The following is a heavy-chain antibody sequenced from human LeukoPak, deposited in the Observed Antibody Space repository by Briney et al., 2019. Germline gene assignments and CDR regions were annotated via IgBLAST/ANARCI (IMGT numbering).Heavy chain of an antibody. CDR3: ARDGNPHYDYVWGSYRSSSFDY. CDR2: IYYSGST. V-gene: IGHV4-39*07. J-gene: IGHJ4*02. D-gene: IGHD3-16*02. CDR1: GGSISSSTYY. Sequence: SETLSLTCTVSGGSISSSTYYWGWIRQPPGKGLEWIGSIYYSGSTYYNPSLKSRVTISVDTSKNQFSLKLSSVTAADTAVYYCARDGNPHYDYVWGSYRSSSFDYWGQGTLVTVSS.